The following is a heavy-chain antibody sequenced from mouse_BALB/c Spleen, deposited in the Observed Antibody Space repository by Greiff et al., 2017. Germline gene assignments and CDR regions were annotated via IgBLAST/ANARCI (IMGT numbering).Heavy chain of an antibody. D-gene: IGHD4-1*02. CDR2: IDPANGNT. Sequence: EVKLQQSGAELVKPGASVKLSCTASGFNIKDTYMHWVKQRPEQGLEWIGRIDPANGNTKYDPKFQGKATITADTSSNTAYLQLSSLTSEDTAVYYCARWPSTGEGGDYWGQGTSVTVSS. J-gene: IGHJ4*01. CDR3: ARWPSTGEGGDY. V-gene: IGHV14-3*02. CDR1: GFNIKDTY.